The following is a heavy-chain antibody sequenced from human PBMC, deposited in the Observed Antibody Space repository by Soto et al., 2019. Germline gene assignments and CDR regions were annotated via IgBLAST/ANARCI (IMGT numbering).Heavy chain of an antibody. D-gene: IGHD3-22*01. CDR2: IIPIFGTA. J-gene: IGHJ6*02. V-gene: IGHV1-69*13. Sequence: GALVKVSCKASGGTFSSYAISWVRQAPGQGLEWMGGIIPIFGTANYAQKFQGRVTITADESTSTAYMELSSLRSEDTAVYYCARDLAPLITMIVVVGGGGMDVWGQGTTVTVS. CDR3: ARDLAPLITMIVVVGGGGMDV. CDR1: GGTFSSYA.